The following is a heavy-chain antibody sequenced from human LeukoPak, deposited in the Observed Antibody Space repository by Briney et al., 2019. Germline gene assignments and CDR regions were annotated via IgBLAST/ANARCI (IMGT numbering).Heavy chain of an antibody. V-gene: IGHV1-69*04. D-gene: IGHD2-2*01. Sequence: SVKVSCKASGGTFSSYAISWVRQAPGQGLEWMGRIIPILGIANYAQKFQGGVTITADKSTSTAYMELRSLRSDDTAVYYCARVHCSSTSCYGYYYMDVWGKGTTVTVSS. CDR1: GGTFSSYA. J-gene: IGHJ6*03. CDR3: ARVHCSSTSCYGYYYMDV. CDR2: IIPILGIA.